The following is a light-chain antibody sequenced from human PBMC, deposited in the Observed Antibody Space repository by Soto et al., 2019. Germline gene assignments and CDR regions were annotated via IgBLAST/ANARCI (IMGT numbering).Light chain of an antibody. J-gene: IGKJ1*01. CDR2: KAS. CDR3: QHYNSYSEA. Sequence: DIQMTQSPSTLSGSVGDRVTITCRASQTISSWLAWYQQKPGKAPKLLIYKASTLKSGVPSRFSGSGSGTEFTLTISSLQPDDLATYYCQHYNSYSEAFGQGPKVDIK. V-gene: IGKV1-5*03. CDR1: QTISSW.